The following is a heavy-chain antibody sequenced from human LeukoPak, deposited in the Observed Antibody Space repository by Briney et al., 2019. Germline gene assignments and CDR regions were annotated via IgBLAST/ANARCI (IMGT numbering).Heavy chain of an antibody. J-gene: IGHJ4*02. V-gene: IGHV3-23*01. CDR2: ITSSGIT. Sequence: GGSLRLSCAASGFTFSNYGMNWVRQAPGKGLEWVSGITSSGITYYADSVKGRFTVSRDNSKNTLYLQMNSLRAEDTAVYYCAKTRNWYYFDYWGQGTLVTVSS. CDR1: GFTFSNYG. D-gene: IGHD1-1*01. CDR3: AKTRNWYYFDY.